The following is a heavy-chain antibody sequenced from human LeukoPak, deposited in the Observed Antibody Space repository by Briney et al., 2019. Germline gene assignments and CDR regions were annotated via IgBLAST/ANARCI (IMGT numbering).Heavy chain of an antibody. CDR3: ARGARKGDDYGGFFDY. D-gene: IGHD4-23*01. CDR1: GFTFSSYA. J-gene: IGHJ4*02. Sequence: GGSLRLSCAASGFTFSSYAMHWVRQAPGKGLEWVAVISYDGSNKYYADSVKGRFTISRDNSKNTLYLQMNSLRAEDTAVYYCARGARKGDDYGGFFDYWGQGTLVTVSS. CDR2: ISYDGSNK. V-gene: IGHV3-30*04.